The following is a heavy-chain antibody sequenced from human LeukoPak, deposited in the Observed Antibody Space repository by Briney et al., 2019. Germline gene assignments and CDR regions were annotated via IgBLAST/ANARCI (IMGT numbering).Heavy chain of an antibody. D-gene: IGHD2-21*02. CDR2: IYSGGST. CDR1: GFTLSSNY. J-gene: IGHJ3*02. CDR3: ASEPGAYCGCDCPHSAAFDI. V-gene: IGHV3-53*01. Sequence: GGSLRLSCAASGFTLSSNYMSWVRQAPGKGLEWVSVIYSGGSTYYADSVKGRFTISRDNSKNTLYLQMNSLRAEDTAVYYCASEPGAYCGCDCPHSAAFDIWGQGTMVTVSS.